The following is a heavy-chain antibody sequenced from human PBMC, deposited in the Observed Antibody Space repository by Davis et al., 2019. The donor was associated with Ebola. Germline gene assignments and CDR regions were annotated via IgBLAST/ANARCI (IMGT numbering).Heavy chain of an antibody. V-gene: IGHV4-59*08. J-gene: IGHJ3*02. D-gene: IGHD3-3*01. CDR1: GGSISSYY. Sequence: PSETLSLTCTVSGGSISSYYWSWIRQPPGKGLEWIGYIYYSGSTNYNPSLKSRVTISVDTSKNQFSLKLSSVTAADTAVYYCARHKYYDFWSGYPSAFDIWAKGQWSPSLQ. CDR2: IYYSGST. CDR3: ARHKYYDFWSGYPSAFDI.